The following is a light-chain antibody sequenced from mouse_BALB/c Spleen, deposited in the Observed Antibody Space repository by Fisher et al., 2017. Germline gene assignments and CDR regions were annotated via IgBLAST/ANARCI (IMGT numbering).Light chain of an antibody. J-gene: IGKJ5*01. CDR1: SSVSY. CDR2: STS. V-gene: IGKV4-59*01. CDR3: QQWSSNPLT. Sequence: IVLTQTPAIMSASPGEKVTMTCSASSSVSYMHWYQQKSGTSPKLWIYSTSNLASGVPARFSGSGSGTSYSLTISSMEAEDAATYYCQQWSSNPLTFGAGTKLELK.